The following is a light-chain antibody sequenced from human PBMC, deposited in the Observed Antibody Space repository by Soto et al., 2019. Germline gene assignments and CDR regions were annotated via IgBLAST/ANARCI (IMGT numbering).Light chain of an antibody. Sequence: IVMTQSPASLSVSPGERATLSCRASQSVSSNLAWYQQKPGQAPRLLIYAASTRATGIPARFSGSGSGTEFTLTISSLQSEDFAVFYCPKYNNCPPCTFGQGPKVDIX. CDR2: AAS. CDR3: PKYNNCPPCT. V-gene: IGKV3-15*01. CDR1: QSVSSN. J-gene: IGKJ1*01.